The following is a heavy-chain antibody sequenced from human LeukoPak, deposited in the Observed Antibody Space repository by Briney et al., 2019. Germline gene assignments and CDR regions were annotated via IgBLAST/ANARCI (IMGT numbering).Heavy chain of an antibody. Sequence: SETLSLTCTVSGDSINSYYWSWIRQPPGKGLEWIGYIYYSGTTNYNPSLKSRVTISEDTSKNQFSLKLSSVTAADTAVYYCASITYYDFWSGGHYFDYWGQGTLVTVSS. D-gene: IGHD3-3*01. V-gene: IGHV4-59*01. CDR3: ASITYYDFWSGGHYFDY. J-gene: IGHJ4*02. CDR2: IYYSGTT. CDR1: GDSINSYY.